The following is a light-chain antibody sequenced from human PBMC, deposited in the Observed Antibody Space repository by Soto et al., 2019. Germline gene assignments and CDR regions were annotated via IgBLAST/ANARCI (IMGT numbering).Light chain of an antibody. CDR1: QSISTW. CDR3: QQYNSYWT. Sequence: DIQMTQSPSTLYASVGDRVTSTCRASQSISTWLAWYQQKPGKSPKLLIYDASSLESGVPSRFSGSGSGTEFTLTISSLQPDDFATYYCQQYNSYWTFGQGTKVEIK. CDR2: DAS. V-gene: IGKV1-5*01. J-gene: IGKJ1*01.